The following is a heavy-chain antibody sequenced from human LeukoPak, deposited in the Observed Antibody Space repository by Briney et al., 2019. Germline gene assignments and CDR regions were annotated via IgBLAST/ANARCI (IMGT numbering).Heavy chain of an antibody. D-gene: IGHD5-24*01. CDR3: ARDGTGVYNLVQY. J-gene: IGHJ4*02. V-gene: IGHV1-2*02. CDR1: GYTFTGYY. Sequence: GASVKVSCKASGYTFTGYYMHWVRQAPGQGLKWMGWINPNGGGTNYAQKFQGRVTMTRDTSISAVYMELSRLRSDDTAVYYCARDGTGVYNLVQYWGQGTLVTVSS. CDR2: INPNGGGT.